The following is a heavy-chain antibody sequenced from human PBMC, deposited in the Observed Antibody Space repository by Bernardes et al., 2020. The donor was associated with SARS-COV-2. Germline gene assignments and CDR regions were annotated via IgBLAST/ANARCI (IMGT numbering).Heavy chain of an antibody. J-gene: IGHJ4*02. CDR1: GYIFTDYY. V-gene: IGHV1-2*06. CDR3: ARRRSVDSALTY. D-gene: IGHD5-12*01. Sequence: ASVKVSCKASGYIFTDYYIHWVRQAPGQGLEWMGRINPKSGVTNYAQNFQGRVTMTRDTSITTASMELSSLTSDDTAVYFCARRRSVDSALTYWGQGTLVIVSS. CDR2: INPKSGVT.